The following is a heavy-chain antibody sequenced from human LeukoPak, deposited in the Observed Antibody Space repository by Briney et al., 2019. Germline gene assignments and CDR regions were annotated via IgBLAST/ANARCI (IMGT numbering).Heavy chain of an antibody. D-gene: IGHD5-24*01. V-gene: IGHV1-2*02. CDR2: INPNSGGT. Sequence: ASVKVSCKASGYTFTGYYMHWVRQAPGQGLEWMGWINPNSGGTNYAQKFQGRVTMTRDTSISTAYMELSSLRSEDTAVYYCARGPERWLQFDFWGQGTLVSVSS. J-gene: IGHJ4*02. CDR1: GYTFTGYY. CDR3: ARGPERWLQFDF.